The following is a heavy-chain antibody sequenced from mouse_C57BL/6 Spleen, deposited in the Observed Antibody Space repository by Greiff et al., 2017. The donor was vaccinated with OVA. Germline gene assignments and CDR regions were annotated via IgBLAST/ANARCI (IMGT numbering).Heavy chain of an antibody. Sequence: QVQLQQPGAELVKPGASVKMSCKASGYTFTSYWITWVKQRPGQGLEWIGDIYPGSGSTNYNEKFTSKATLTVDTSSSTAYMQLSSLTSEDSAVDDGAKGKITTRYYAMDYWGQGTSVTVSS. V-gene: IGHV1-55*01. J-gene: IGHJ4*01. CDR3: AKGKITTRYYAMDY. D-gene: IGHD2-4*01. CDR1: GYTFTSYW. CDR2: IYPGSGST.